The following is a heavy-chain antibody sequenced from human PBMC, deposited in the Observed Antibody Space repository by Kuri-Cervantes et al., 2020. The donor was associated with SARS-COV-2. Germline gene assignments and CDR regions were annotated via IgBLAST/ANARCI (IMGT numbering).Heavy chain of an antibody. CDR3: ARDPPSPYCSCGSCRTDV. CDR2: INSGSSIT. D-gene: IGHD2-15*01. V-gene: IGHV3-48*02. Sequence: GESLKISCAVPGLTFSSYSTNWVRQAPGKGLEWVSYINSGSSITYYADSVKGRFTISRDNAKDALYLQMSSLRDEDTAVYYCARDPPSPYCSCGSCRTDVWGQGTTVTVSS. CDR1: GLTFSSYS. J-gene: IGHJ6*02.